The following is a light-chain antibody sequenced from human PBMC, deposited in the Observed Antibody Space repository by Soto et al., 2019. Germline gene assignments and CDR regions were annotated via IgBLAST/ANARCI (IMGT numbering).Light chain of an antibody. CDR3: QQYGGSPLHT. CDR1: QSISSND. CDR2: GAS. Sequence: EIVLTQSPGTLSLSPGERATLSCRASQSISSNDLAWYHQRPGQAPRLLIYGASSRATGIPDRFSGSGSGTDLTLSISRLEPEDFAVYYCQQYGGSPLHTFGQGTKVEIK. J-gene: IGKJ2*01. V-gene: IGKV3-20*01.